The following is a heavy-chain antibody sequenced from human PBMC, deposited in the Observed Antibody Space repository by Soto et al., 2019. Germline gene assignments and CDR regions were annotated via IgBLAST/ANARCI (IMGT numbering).Heavy chain of an antibody. CDR1: GFAFSNSW. V-gene: IGHV3-7*01. CDR2: INQDGTVK. D-gene: IGHD3-10*01. CDR3: ALDFGD. Sequence: EVQLVESGGGLVQAGGSLRLSCAASGFAFSNSWMSWVRQSPARGLEWVANINQDGTVKGDLDSVKGRFTVSRDNAKNSLYLQMNSLRAEDTALYYCALDFGDWGRGALVTVSS. J-gene: IGHJ4*02.